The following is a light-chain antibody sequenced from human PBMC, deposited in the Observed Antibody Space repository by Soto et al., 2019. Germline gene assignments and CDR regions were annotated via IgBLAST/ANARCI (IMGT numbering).Light chain of an antibody. CDR1: QSVSSY. CDR3: QQYGSSPET. Sequence: DIEMTQSPATLSLSIGDRATITCRASQSVSSYLDWYQQKPGKAPKLLIYAASSMQSGVPSRFSGSGSGTDFTLTISRLEPEDFAVYYCQQYGSSPETFGQGTKVDIK. V-gene: IGKV1-39*01. J-gene: IGKJ1*01. CDR2: AAS.